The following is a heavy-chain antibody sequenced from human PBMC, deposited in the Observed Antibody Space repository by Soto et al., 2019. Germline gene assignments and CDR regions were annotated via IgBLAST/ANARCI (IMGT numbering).Heavy chain of an antibody. J-gene: IGHJ4*02. Sequence: QVQLVQSGAEVKKPGSSVKVSCKASGGTFSSYTISWVRQAPGQGLEWMGRIIPILGIANYAQKFQGRVTITADKSTSTDYMELSSLRSEDTAVYYWARGGREEGIDYWGQGTLVTVSS. CDR2: IIPILGIA. CDR1: GGTFSSYT. V-gene: IGHV1-69*02. D-gene: IGHD1-26*01. CDR3: ARGGREEGIDY.